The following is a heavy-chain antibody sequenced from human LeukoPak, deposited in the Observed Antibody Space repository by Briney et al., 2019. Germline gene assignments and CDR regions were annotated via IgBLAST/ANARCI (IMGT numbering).Heavy chain of an antibody. D-gene: IGHD3-3*01. Sequence: GSLRLSCAASGFTFSSYAMSWVRQAPGKGLEWVSAIGGSGGSTYYADSVKGRFTISRDNSKNTLYLQMNSLRAEDTAVYYCAKESRREYDFWSGYYDYWGQGTLVTVSS. CDR1: GFTFSSYA. V-gene: IGHV3-23*01. J-gene: IGHJ4*02. CDR3: AKESRREYDFWSGYYDY. CDR2: IGGSGGST.